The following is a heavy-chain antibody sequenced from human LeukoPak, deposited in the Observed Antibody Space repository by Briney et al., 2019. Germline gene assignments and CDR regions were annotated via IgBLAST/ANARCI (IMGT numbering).Heavy chain of an antibody. J-gene: IGHJ3*02. D-gene: IGHD1-26*01. CDR2: IYYSGST. V-gene: IGHV4-59*01. Sequence: SETLCLTCTVSGGSISSYYWSWIRQPPGKGLEWIGYIYYSGSTNYNPSLNSRVTISVDTSKTQLSLKLSSVTAADTAVYYCARGRVVGALDAFDIRGQGTLVTVSS. CDR3: ARGRVVGALDAFDI. CDR1: GGSISSYY.